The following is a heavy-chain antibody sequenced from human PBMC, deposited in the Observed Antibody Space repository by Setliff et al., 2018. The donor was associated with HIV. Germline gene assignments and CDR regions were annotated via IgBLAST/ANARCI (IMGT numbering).Heavy chain of an antibody. CDR1: GYNFTSHD. Sequence: ASVKVSCKASGYNFTSHDINWVRQAPGQGLEWRGCMNPKSGNTGYARKFQGRVTMTRKTSISTAYMELRSLRSDDTAVHYCARGYCSSTSCYGIYYCDNCGQGTPFTV. J-gene: IGHJ4*02. D-gene: IGHD2-2*01. CDR3: ARGYCSSTSCYGIYYCDN. CDR2: MNPKSGNT. V-gene: IGHV1-8*01.